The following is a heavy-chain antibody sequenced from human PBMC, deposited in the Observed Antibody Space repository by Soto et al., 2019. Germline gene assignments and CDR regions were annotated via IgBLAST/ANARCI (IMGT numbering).Heavy chain of an antibody. CDR2: IHGDGSGS. CDR1: GFTLSNYC. V-gene: IGHV3-74*01. D-gene: IGHD2-21*02. J-gene: IGHJ4*02. Sequence: EVQLVESGGDLVQPGGSLRLSCAASGFTLSNYCMHWVRQAPGKGLVWVSSIHGDGSGSSYADSVKGRFSITSDNAENTLHLQMNGLRAEDSAIYYCVRGIRDWRGMDYWGRGTLVTVAS. CDR3: VRGIRDWRGMDY.